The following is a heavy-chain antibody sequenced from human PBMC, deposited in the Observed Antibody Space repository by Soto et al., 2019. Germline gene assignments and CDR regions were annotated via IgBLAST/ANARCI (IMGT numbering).Heavy chain of an antibody. J-gene: IGHJ4*02. CDR3: ARIMSWNDAC. D-gene: IGHD1-1*01. Sequence: EVQLVESGGGLVQPGGSLRLSCVASGFSLSNFWMTWVRQIPGKGLGLVATINEDGSQKYSVDSVKGRFTISRDNAKNSLYLQMNSLRADDTALYYCARIMSWNDACWGQGTLVTVSS. CDR1: GFSLSNFW. CDR2: INEDGSQK. V-gene: IGHV3-7*05.